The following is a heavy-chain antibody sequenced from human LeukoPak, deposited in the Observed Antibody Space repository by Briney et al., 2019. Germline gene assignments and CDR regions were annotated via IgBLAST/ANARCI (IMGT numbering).Heavy chain of an antibody. CDR2: INTNTGNP. Sequence: ASVKVSCKASGYTFTSYAMNWVRQAPGQGLEWMGWINTNTGNPTYAQGFTGRFVFSLDTSVSTAYLQISSLKAEDTAVYYCARDIPYEVTFGGVTVMGSFVLDYWGQGTLVTVSS. V-gene: IGHV7-4-1*02. CDR3: ARDIPYEVTFGGVTVMGSFVLDY. CDR1: GYTFTSYA. J-gene: IGHJ4*02. D-gene: IGHD3-16*02.